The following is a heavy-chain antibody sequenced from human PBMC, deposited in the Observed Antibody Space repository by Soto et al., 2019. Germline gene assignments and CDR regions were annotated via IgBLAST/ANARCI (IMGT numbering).Heavy chain of an antibody. Sequence: QVQLQQWGAGLLKPSETLSLTCAVYGGSFSGYYWSWIRQPPGKGLEWIGEINHSGSTNYNPPLMLRATISVDTSQDRFRLKLRSVTATHTAVYYYARALRWFDDYYYYTDVLVKETTVTVSS. J-gene: IGHJ6*03. D-gene: IGHD3-10*01. CDR3: ARALRWFDDYYYYTDV. V-gene: IGHV4-34*01. CDR1: GGSFSGYY. CDR2: INHSGST.